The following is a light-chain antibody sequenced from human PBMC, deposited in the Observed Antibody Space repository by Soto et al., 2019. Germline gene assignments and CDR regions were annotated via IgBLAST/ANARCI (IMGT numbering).Light chain of an antibody. CDR2: EVS. CDR3: SSYTSSSIPYV. V-gene: IGLV2-14*01. CDR1: SSDVTGYNY. Sequence: QSVLTQPVSVSGSPGLSITISCTGTSSDVTGYNYVSSYQRHPGKAPKLMTYEVSNQPSGVSNRFSASTSGNTASLTISWLQAEDEADYYCSSYTSSSIPYVFGTGSKVTVL. J-gene: IGLJ1*01.